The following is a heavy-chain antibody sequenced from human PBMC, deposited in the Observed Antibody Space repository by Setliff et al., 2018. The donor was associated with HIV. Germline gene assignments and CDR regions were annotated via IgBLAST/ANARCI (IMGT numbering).Heavy chain of an antibody. Sequence: SETLSLTCTVSGGSISPHYWSWIRQPPGKGLEWIGYIYYSGIISYSPSLKSRITISVDTSKNQFALKLKSVTAAATAVYYCARNGPFPTDAFDIWGQGTKVTVSS. V-gene: IGHV4-59*11. D-gene: IGHD1-1*01. CDR1: GGSISPHY. J-gene: IGHJ3*02. CDR3: ARNGPFPTDAFDI. CDR2: IYYSGII.